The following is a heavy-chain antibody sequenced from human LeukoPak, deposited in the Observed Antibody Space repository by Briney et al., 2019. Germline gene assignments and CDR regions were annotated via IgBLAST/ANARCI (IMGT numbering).Heavy chain of an antibody. CDR2: ISGSGDST. CDR1: GFTFSTYA. J-gene: IGHJ4*02. D-gene: IGHD4/OR15-4a*01. CDR3: ASQRSLTIAAADY. Sequence: SGGSLRLSCAASGFTFSTYAVNWVRQAPGKGLEWVSTISGSGDSTYYADSVKGRFTISRDNSKNTLYLQMNSLRAEDTAVYYCASQRSLTIAAADYWGQGTLVTVSS. V-gene: IGHV3-23*01.